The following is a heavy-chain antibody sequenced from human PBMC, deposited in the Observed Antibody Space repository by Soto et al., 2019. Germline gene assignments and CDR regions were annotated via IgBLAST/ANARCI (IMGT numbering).Heavy chain of an antibody. Sequence: PSETLSLTCTVSGCSISSYYWGWIRQPPGKGLEWIGYIYYSGSTNYNPSLKSRVTISVDTSKNQFSLKLSSVTAADTAVYYCARVPSPWGQGTLVTVSS. CDR3: ARVPSP. V-gene: IGHV4-59*01. CDR2: IYYSGST. J-gene: IGHJ5*02. CDR1: GCSISSYY.